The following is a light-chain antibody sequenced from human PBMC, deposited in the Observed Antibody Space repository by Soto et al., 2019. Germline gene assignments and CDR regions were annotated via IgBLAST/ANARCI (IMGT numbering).Light chain of an antibody. CDR1: QSFSSTF. V-gene: IGKV3-20*01. J-gene: IGKJ1*01. CDR3: QQYARSVT. Sequence: EILLTQSPDSLSLSPGDRATLSCRASQSFSSTFFAWYQQKPGQAPRLLIYGASSRATGIPDRFSGSGSGTDFTLTISRLEPEDFAVYYCQQYARSVTFGQGTNVEIK. CDR2: GAS.